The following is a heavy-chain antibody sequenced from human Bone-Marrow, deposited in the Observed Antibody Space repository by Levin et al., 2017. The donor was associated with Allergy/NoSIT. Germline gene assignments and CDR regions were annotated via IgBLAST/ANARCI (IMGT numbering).Heavy chain of an antibody. CDR3: AVHDFRSGYPFDY. V-gene: IGHV1-18*01. D-gene: IGHD3-3*01. J-gene: IGHJ4*02. CDR2: ISGYNAKT. Sequence: GESLKISCKTSGYNFISYGISWVRQAPGQGLEWMGWISGYNAKTNYGEKVEGRVTMTTDTSTTTAYLEVKSLRSDDTAVYHCAVHDFRSGYPFDYWGQGTLVIVSS. CDR1: GYNFISYG.